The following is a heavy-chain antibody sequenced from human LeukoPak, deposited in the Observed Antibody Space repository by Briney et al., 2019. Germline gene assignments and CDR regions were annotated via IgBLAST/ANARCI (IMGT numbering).Heavy chain of an antibody. CDR3: AKEVGYYGLGRFPD. CDR1: GFTFSSYS. Sequence: GGSLRLSCAASGFTFSSYSMNWVRQAPGKGLEWVSSISSSSSYIYYADSVKGRFTISRDNAKNPLYLQMNSLRADDTAVYYCAKEVGYYGLGRFPDWGQGTLVTVSS. CDR2: ISSSSSYI. D-gene: IGHD3-10*01. V-gene: IGHV3-21*04. J-gene: IGHJ4*02.